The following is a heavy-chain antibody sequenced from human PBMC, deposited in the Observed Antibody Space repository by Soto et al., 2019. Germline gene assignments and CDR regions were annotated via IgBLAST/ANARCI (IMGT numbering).Heavy chain of an antibody. D-gene: IGHD3-22*01. J-gene: IGHJ4*02. CDR2: VRSKANSYAT. CDR1: GFTFSGSA. CDR3: IRRSQDDSSGYFAN. Sequence: EVQLVESGGGLVQPGGSLKVSCAASGFTFSGSAMHWVRQASGKGLEWVGRVRSKANSYATAYAASVKGRFTISRDDSKNTAYLQMNSLKTEDTAVYYCIRRSQDDSSGYFANWGQGTLVTVST. V-gene: IGHV3-73*02.